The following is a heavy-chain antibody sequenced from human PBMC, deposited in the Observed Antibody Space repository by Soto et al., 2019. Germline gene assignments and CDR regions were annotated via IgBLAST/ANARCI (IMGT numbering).Heavy chain of an antibody. CDR3: ARGKGYSSPVDDY. Sequence: QVQLVQSGAEVKKPGSSVKVSCKASAGTFSSYTISWVRQAPGQGLEWMGRIIPILGIANYAQKFQGRVTITADKSTSTAYMELSSLRSEDTAVYYCARGKGYSSPVDDYWGQGTLVTVSS. CDR1: AGTFSSYT. V-gene: IGHV1-69*02. J-gene: IGHJ4*02. CDR2: IIPILGIA. D-gene: IGHD6-13*01.